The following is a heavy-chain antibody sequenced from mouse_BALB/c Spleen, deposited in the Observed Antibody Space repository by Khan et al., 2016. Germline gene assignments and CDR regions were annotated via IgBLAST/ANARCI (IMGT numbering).Heavy chain of an antibody. CDR2: ISYSGST. J-gene: IGHJ1*01. Sequence: EVQLQESGPSLVKPSQTLSLTCSVTGDSITSGYWNWIRKFPGNKLEYMGYISYSGSTYYNPSPKSRISITRDTSKNQYYMQLNSLTTEDTATNDCSSSDYDGSGCFDVWGAETTVTVSS. CDR3: SSSDYDGSGCFDV. V-gene: IGHV3-8*02. D-gene: IGHD2-4*01. CDR1: GDSITSGY.